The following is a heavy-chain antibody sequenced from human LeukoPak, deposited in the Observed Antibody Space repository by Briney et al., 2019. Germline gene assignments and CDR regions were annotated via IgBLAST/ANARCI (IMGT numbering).Heavy chain of an antibody. D-gene: IGHD1-1*01. CDR3: ARTTGTTEIDY. V-gene: IGHV4-59*08. CDR2: IYYSGST. J-gene: IGHJ4*02. CDR1: GGSISSYY. Sequence: SETLSLTCTVSGGSISSYYWSWIRQPPGKGLEWIGYIYYSGSTNYNPSLKSRVTISVDTSKNQFSLKLSSVTAADTAVYYCARTTGTTEIDYWGQGTLVTVSS.